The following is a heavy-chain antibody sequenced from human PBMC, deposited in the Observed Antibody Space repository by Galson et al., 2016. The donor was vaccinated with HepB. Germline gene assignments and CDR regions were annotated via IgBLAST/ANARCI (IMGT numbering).Heavy chain of an antibody. D-gene: IGHD1-20*01. J-gene: IGHJ4*02. Sequence: SLRLSCAASGFTFSSYSMNWVRQAPGKGLEWVSSISSSSSYIYYADSVKGRFTISRDNAKNSLYLEMDTLRAEDTAVYYCAKAGNWDDGGYFDYWGQGTLVTVSS. V-gene: IGHV3-21*01. CDR1: GFTFSSYS. CDR2: ISSSSSYI. CDR3: AKAGNWDDGGYFDY.